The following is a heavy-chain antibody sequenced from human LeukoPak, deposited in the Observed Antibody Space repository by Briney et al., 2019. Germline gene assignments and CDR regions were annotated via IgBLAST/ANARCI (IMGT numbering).Heavy chain of an antibody. D-gene: IGHD2-2*01. CDR1: GFTFSNYW. J-gene: IGHJ4*02. CDR3: ARGRGIS. V-gene: IGHV3-7*01. Sequence: GGSLRLSCAASGFTFSNYWMTWVRQAPGKGLEWVANRKEDGSEKYYVDSVKGRFTFSRDNAKNSLYLQMNSLRAEDTAVYYCARGRGISWGQGTLVTVSS. CDR2: RKEDGSEK.